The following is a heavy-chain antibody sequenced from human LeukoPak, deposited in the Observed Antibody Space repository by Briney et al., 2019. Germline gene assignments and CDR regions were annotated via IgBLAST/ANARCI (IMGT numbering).Heavy chain of an antibody. Sequence: KPGGSLRLSCAASGFTFSSYSMSWVRQAPGKGLEWVGRIKSKTDGGTTDYAAPVKGRFTISRDDSKNTLYLQMNSLKTEDTAVYYCTTGSRDGYNPYSRFDYWGQGTLVTVSS. V-gene: IGHV3-15*01. CDR2: IKSKTDGGTT. J-gene: IGHJ4*02. D-gene: IGHD5-24*01. CDR1: GFTFSSYS. CDR3: TTGSRDGYNPYSRFDY.